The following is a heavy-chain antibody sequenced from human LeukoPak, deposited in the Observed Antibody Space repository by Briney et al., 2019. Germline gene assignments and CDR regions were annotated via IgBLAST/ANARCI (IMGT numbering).Heavy chain of an antibody. Sequence: GGSLRLSCAASGLTFSRYWMHWVRQAPGKGLVWVSRINSDGSSTSYADSVKGRSTISRDNAKNTLYLQMNSLRAEDTAVYYCATLGRVDVADYWGQGTLVTVSS. J-gene: IGHJ4*02. CDR1: GLTFSRYW. D-gene: IGHD7-27*01. CDR3: ATLGRVDVADY. CDR2: INSDGSST. V-gene: IGHV3-74*01.